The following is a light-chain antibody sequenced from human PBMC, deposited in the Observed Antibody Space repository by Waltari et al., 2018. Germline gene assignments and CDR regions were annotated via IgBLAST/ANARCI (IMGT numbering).Light chain of an antibody. V-gene: IGLV2-11*01. CDR3: SSYAGSSTYVV. CDR2: DVR. J-gene: IGLJ2*01. CDR1: SSAVGDYNF. Sequence: QSVLTQPRSVSGSPGQSVTISCTGPSSAVGDYNFVSWYQQHPGKAPHLLIYDVRNRPSGVPYRFSGSKSCNTASLSISGIQAEDEADYYCSSYAGSSTYVVFGGGTKLTVL.